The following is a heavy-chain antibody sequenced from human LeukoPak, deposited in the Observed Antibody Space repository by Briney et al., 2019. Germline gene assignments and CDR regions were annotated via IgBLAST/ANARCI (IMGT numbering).Heavy chain of an antibody. D-gene: IGHD3-22*01. CDR3: ARTYYYDSSGYYFV. V-gene: IGHV1-2*02. Sequence: APVKVSCKASGYTFTGYYMHWVRQAPGQGLEWMGWINPNSGGTNYAQKFQGRVTMTRDTSISTAYMELSRLRSDDTAVYYCARTYYYDSSGYYFVWGQGTLVTVSS. CDR1: GYTFTGYY. CDR2: INPNSGGT. J-gene: IGHJ4*02.